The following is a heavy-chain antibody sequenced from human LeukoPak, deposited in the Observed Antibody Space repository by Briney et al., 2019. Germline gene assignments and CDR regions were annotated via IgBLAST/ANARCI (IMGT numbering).Heavy chain of an antibody. V-gene: IGHV1-46*01. Sequence: ATVKVSCKASGYTFTSYYMHWVRQAPGQGLEWVGTINPSDGGTTYAQKFQGRVTMTRDTSTRTVYMELSSLRSEDTAVYYCARHQGAGEYPFDYWGQGTLVTVSS. CDR3: ARHQGAGEYPFDY. D-gene: IGHD2/OR15-2a*01. CDR2: INPSDGGT. CDR1: GYTFTSYY. J-gene: IGHJ4*02.